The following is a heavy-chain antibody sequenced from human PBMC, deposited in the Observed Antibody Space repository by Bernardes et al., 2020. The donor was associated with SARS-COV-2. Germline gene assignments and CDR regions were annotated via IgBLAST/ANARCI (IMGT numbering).Heavy chain of an antibody. D-gene: IGHD6-19*01. Sequence: ASVKVSCKVSGYTFTGYYMHWVRQAPGEGLEWMGWINPNSGGTNYAQKFQGRVTMTRDTSISTAYMELSRLRSDDTAVYYCARGPGPGSGRAFDIWGQGAMVTVSS. CDR3: ARGPGPGSGRAFDI. CDR1: GYTFTGYY. CDR2: INPNSGGT. V-gene: IGHV1-2*02. J-gene: IGHJ3*02.